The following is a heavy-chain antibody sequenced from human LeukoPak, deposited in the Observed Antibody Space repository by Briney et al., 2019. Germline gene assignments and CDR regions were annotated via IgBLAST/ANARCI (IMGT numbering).Heavy chain of an antibody. CDR3: ARRLPLDI. CDR2: INPNSGGT. CDR1: GYTITNNY. V-gene: IGHV1-2*02. D-gene: IGHD5-18*01. Sequence: ASVKVSCKASGYTITNNYMHWVRQVPGQGLEWMGWINPNSGGTNYAQKFQGRVTMTRDTSISTAYMELSRLRSDDTAVYYCARRLPLDIWGQGTMVTVSS. J-gene: IGHJ3*02.